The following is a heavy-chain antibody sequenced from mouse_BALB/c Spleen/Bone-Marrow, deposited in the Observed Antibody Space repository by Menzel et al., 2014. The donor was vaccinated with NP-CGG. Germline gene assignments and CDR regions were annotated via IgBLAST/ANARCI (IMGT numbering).Heavy chain of an antibody. Sequence: QVQLQQPGPQLVRPGASVKISCKASGYSISSYWMHWVKQRPGQGLGWIGMIDPSDSETRLNQKFKDKATLTVDKSSSTAYMQLNSPTSEDSAVYYCAPHYYGYAWFAYWGQGTLVTVSA. CDR1: GYSISSYW. CDR3: APHYYGYAWFAY. J-gene: IGHJ3*01. D-gene: IGHD1-2*01. V-gene: IGHV1-74*01. CDR2: IDPSDSET.